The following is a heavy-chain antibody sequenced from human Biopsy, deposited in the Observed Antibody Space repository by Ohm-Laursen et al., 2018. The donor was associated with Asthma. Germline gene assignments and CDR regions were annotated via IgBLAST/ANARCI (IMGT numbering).Heavy chain of an antibody. J-gene: IGHJ4*02. D-gene: IGHD3-16*01. CDR3: AKRGGYSDLTDFDH. CDR1: GFVFRSHA. CDR2: VSYDGGVV. Sequence: SLRLSCTASGFVFRSHAMHWVRQAPGTGLEWVAVVSYDGGVVHYADSMKGRFTISRDNAKSTLYLQMNRLSTDDTAVYFCAKRGGYSDLTDFDHWGQGTLVTVSS. V-gene: IGHV3-30*18.